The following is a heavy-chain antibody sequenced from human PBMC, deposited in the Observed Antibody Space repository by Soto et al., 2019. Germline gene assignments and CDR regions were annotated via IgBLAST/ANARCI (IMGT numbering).Heavy chain of an antibody. CDR1: GFTFDDYG. D-gene: IGHD6-13*01. CDR2: INWNGGST. CDR3: ARDNQDSSSWYSVNWFDP. Sequence: PGGSLRLSCAASGFTFDDYGMSWVRQAPGKGLEWVSGINWNGGSTGYADSVKGRFTISRDNAKNSLYLQMNSLRAEDTALYHCARDNQDSSSWYSVNWFDPWGQGTLVTVSS. V-gene: IGHV3-20*01. J-gene: IGHJ5*02.